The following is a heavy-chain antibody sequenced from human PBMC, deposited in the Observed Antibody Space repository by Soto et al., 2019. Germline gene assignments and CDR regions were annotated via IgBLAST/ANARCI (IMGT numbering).Heavy chain of an antibody. Sequence: EVQLVESGGGLVQPGESLRLSCAASGFTFKSYSMSWVRQAPGKGLEWISYVSGGSKTISYADSVKGRFTVSRDNAKNILYLQMNSLRDEDTAVYYCARDIGGSFLFQYWGLGTLVTVSS. CDR2: VSGGSKTI. CDR3: ARDIGGSFLFQY. V-gene: IGHV3-48*02. D-gene: IGHD1-26*01. J-gene: IGHJ1*01. CDR1: GFTFKSYS.